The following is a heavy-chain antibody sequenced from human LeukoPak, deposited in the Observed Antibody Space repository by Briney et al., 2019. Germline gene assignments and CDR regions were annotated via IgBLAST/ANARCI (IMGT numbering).Heavy chain of an antibody. CDR3: TTDPATCSGGTCSDNY. CDR1: GFTFSSYS. J-gene: IGHJ4*02. D-gene: IGHD2-15*01. CDR2: ISSSSSTI. V-gene: IGHV3-48*04. Sequence: PGGSLRLSCAASGFTFSSYSMNWVRQAPGKGLEWVSYISSSSSTIYYGDSVKGRFTISRDNAKNSLFLQMRSLRAEDTAVYYCTTDPATCSGGTCSDNYWGQGTLVTVSS.